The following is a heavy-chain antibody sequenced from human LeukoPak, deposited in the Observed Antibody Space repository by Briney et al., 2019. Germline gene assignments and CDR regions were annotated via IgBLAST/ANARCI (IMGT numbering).Heavy chain of an antibody. CDR1: GFPFSGYW. J-gene: IGHJ4*02. D-gene: IGHD3-10*01. CDR2: IHKDGSAK. CDR3: TRDRGFGADDY. V-gene: IGHV3-7*01. Sequence: GGSLRLSCGASGFPFSGYWMSWVRQAPGKGLEWVANIHKDGSAKRYVDSVKGRFNISRDNAKSSLYLQMNSLRDEDTAVYYCTRDRGFGADDYWGQGSLVSVSS.